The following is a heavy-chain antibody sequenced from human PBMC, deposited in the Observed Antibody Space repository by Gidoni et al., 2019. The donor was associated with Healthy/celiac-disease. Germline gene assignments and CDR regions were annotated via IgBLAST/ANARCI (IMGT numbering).Heavy chain of an antibody. D-gene: IGHD4-17*01. J-gene: IGHJ4*02. V-gene: IGHV3-21*01. CDR3: ARAPCGDYGYYFDY. CDR2: ISSSSSYI. Sequence: EVQPVDSVGGLVKSGGSLRLSCPASGFTSSSYGMNWVSQAPGKGLEWVSSISSSSSYIYYADSVKGRFTISRDNAKNSLYQQMNSLRAEDTAVYYCARAPCGDYGYYFDYWGQGTLVTVSS. CDR1: GFTSSSYG.